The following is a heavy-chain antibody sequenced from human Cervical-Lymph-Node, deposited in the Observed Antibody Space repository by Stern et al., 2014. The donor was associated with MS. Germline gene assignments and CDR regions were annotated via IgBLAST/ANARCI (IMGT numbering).Heavy chain of an antibody. CDR2: ITSSGGST. V-gene: IGHV3-21*01. CDR3: ARNGPIGYCSSTSCFDY. J-gene: IGHJ4*02. Sequence: EVQLVESGGGLVKPGGSLRLSCAASGFAFSTYSMNWVRQAPGKGLEWVSSITSSGGSTYYADSVKGRFTISRDSAKNSLFLQMDSLRVEDTAIYYCARNGPIGYCSSTSCFDYWGQGALVTVSS. D-gene: IGHD2-2*01. CDR1: GFAFSTYS.